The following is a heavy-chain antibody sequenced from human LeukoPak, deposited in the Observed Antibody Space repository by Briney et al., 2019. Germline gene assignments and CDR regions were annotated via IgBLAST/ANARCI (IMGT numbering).Heavy chain of an antibody. D-gene: IGHD6-13*01. CDR3: ARVANRADDP. CDR1: GFSFSSYW. J-gene: IGHJ5*02. V-gene: IGHV3-7*01. CDR2: IKHDGNEK. Sequence: PGGSLRLSCAASGFSFSSYWMAWVRQAPGKGLEWVANIKHDGNEKFYMDSVKGRFTISRDNAKNSLYLQMNSLRAEDTAVYYCARVANRADDPWGQGTLVTVSS.